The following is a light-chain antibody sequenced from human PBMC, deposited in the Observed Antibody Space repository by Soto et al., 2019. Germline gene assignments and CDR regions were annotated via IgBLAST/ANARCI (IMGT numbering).Light chain of an antibody. V-gene: IGLV3-21*04. CDR3: QVWDIMTDNYV. CDR2: YDS. J-gene: IGLJ1*01. CDR1: NIGNKR. Sequence: SYELTQPPSVSVAPEKTATITCGGNNIGNKRVHWYRQKPGQAPVLVISYDSDRPSEIPERFSGSNSGNTATLTISRVEAGDEADYYCQVWDIMTDNYVFGSGTKLTVL.